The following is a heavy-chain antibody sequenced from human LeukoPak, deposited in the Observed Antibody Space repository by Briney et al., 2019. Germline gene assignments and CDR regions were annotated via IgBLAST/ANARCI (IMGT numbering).Heavy chain of an antibody. Sequence: SETLSLTCSVSGGSISSYYWSWIRQAPGKGQEWIGYIYYTGSTNSNPSLKSRVTISIDTSKNQFSLKLSSVTAADTALYYCARRGTYGWYFDLWGRGTLVTVSS. V-gene: IGHV4-59*08. CDR2: IYYTGST. D-gene: IGHD1-26*01. CDR3: ARRGTYGWYFDL. CDR1: GGSISSYY. J-gene: IGHJ2*01.